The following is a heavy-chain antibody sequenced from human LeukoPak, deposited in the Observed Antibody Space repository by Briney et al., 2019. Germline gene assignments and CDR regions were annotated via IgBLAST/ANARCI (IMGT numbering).Heavy chain of an antibody. D-gene: IGHD6-13*01. Sequence: PGGSLRLSCAASGFTFDDYAMHWVRQAPGKGLEWVSGISWNSGSIGYADSVKGRFTISRDNAKNSLYLQMNSLRAEDTALYYCANSAAAAGAPFDYWGQGTLVTVSS. CDR2: ISWNSGSI. CDR1: GFTFDDYA. V-gene: IGHV3-9*01. CDR3: ANSAAAAGAPFDY. J-gene: IGHJ4*02.